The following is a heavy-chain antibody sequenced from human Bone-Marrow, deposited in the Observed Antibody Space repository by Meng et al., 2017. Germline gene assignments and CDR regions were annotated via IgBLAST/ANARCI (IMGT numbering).Heavy chain of an antibody. CDR2: ISSSSSYI. D-gene: IGHD6-6*01. J-gene: IGHJ6*02. CDR3: ASKYSSSFYYYYGMDV. CDR1: GFTFSSYS. Sequence: GESLQISCAASGFTFSSYSMNWVRQAPGKGLEWVSSISSSSSYIYYADSVKGRFTISRDNAKNSLYLQMNSLRAEDTAVYYCASKYSSSFYYYYGMDVWGQGTTVTVSS. V-gene: IGHV3-21*01.